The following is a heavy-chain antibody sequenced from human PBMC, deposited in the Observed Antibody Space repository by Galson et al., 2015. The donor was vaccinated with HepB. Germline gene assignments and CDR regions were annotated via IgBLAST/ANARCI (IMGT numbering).Heavy chain of an antibody. CDR2: IIPIFGTA. J-gene: IGHJ4*02. CDR1: GGTFSSYA. Sequence: SVKVSCKASGGTFSSYAISWVRQAPGQGLEWMGGIIPIFGTANYAQKFQGRVTITADESTSTAYMELSSLRSEDTAVYYCASGYYDSSGYWRRNYFDYWGQGTLVTVSS. V-gene: IGHV1-69*13. CDR3: ASGYYDSSGYWRRNYFDY. D-gene: IGHD3-22*01.